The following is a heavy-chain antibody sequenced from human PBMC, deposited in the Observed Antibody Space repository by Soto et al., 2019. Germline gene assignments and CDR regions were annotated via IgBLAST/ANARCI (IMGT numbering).Heavy chain of an antibody. V-gene: IGHV3-23*01. CDR1: GFTFSSYA. D-gene: IGHD6-13*01. Sequence: GGSLRLSCAASGFTFSSYAMSWVRQAPGKGLEWVSAISGSGGGTYYADSVKGRFTISRDNSKNTLYLQMNSLRAEDTAVYYCAKDNGSAAGIGYFDYWGQGTLVTVSS. CDR2: ISGSGGGT. CDR3: AKDNGSAAGIGYFDY. J-gene: IGHJ4*02.